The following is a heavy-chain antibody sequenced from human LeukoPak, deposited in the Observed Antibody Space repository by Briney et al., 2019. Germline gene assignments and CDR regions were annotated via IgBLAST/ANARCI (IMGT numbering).Heavy chain of an antibody. J-gene: IGHJ4*02. V-gene: IGHV1-46*01. CDR1: GYTFTSYY. Sequence: ASVKVSCKASGYTFTSYYMHWVRQPPGQGLEWEGIINPGGGSTSYAQKFQGRVTMTRDTSTSTVYMKLSSLRSEDTAVYYCARDRFLRLGATSSWGQGTLVTVSS. D-gene: IGHD1-26*01. CDR2: INPGGGST. CDR3: ARDRFLRLGATSS.